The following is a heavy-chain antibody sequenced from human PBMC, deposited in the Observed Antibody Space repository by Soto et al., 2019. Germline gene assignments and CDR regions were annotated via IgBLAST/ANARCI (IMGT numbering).Heavy chain of an antibody. J-gene: IGHJ4*02. Sequence: SGPTLVNPTQTLTLTCTFSGFSLITYGVGVGCIRQPPGKALEWLALIYWDDDTRFSPSLNSRLAITKDTSKSQVVLTMTHMDPVDTATYYCAHRPGFSMAFDYWGPGSLVTVSS. CDR1: GFSLITYGVG. CDR2: IYWDDDT. D-gene: IGHD3-10*01. V-gene: IGHV2-5*02. CDR3: AHRPGFSMAFDY.